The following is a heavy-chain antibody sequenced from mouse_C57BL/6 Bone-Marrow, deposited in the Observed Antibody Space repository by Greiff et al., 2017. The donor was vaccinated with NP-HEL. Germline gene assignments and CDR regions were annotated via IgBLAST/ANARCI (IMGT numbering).Heavy chain of an antibody. CDR3: ASGSSGAY. J-gene: IGHJ3*01. CDR2: IYPRSGNT. CDR1: GYTFTSYG. D-gene: IGHD3-2*02. V-gene: IGHV1-81*01. Sequence: VQLQQSGAELARPGASVKLSCKASGYTFTSYGISWVKQRTGQGLEWIGEIYPRSGNTYYNEKFKGKATLTADKSSSTAYMELRSLTSEDSAVYFCASGSSGAYWGQGTLVTVSA.